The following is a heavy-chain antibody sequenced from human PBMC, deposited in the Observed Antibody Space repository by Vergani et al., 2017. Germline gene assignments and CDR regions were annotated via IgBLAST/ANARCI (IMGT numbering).Heavy chain of an antibody. Sequence: EVQLLESGGGLVQPGGSLRLSCAASGFTFSSYAMSWVRQAPGKGLEWVSAISGSGGSTYYADSVKGRFTISRDNSKNTLYLQMNSLRAEDTAVYYCAKDKRVEQLVPGYFDYWGQGTLVTVSS. CDR1: GFTFSSYA. CDR3: AKDKRVEQLVPGYFDY. J-gene: IGHJ4*02. V-gene: IGHV3-23*01. CDR2: ISGSGGST. D-gene: IGHD6-6*01.